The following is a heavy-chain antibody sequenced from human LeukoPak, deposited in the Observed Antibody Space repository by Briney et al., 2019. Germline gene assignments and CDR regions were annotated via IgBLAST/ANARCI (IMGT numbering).Heavy chain of an antibody. D-gene: IGHD3-10*01. CDR2: KRERGGSH. J-gene: IGHJ4*02. V-gene: IGHV3-23*01. Sequence: GALRLPCVGPGNHLCQQGLNRVRPAPRRGLEWVPGKRERGGSHNYADSVKGRFIISRDTSKNTVYLQMNSLRVEDTAVYFCAKRGIVIRAVIIIGFHKEAYYFDYWGQGILVTVSS. CDR1: GNHLCQQG. CDR3: AKRGIVIRAVIIIGFHKEAYYFDY.